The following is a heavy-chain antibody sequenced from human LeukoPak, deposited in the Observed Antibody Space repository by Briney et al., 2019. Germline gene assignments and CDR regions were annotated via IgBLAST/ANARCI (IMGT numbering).Heavy chain of an antibody. Sequence: SETLSLTCTVSGGSISSYYWSWIRQPPGKGLEWIGYIYYSGSTNYNPSLKSRVTISVDTSKNQFSLKLSSVTAADTAVYYCARRDILTGACDYWAREPWSPSPQ. D-gene: IGHD3-9*01. CDR1: GGSISSYY. J-gene: IGHJ4*02. V-gene: IGHV4-59*01. CDR3: ARRDILTGACDY. CDR2: IYYSGST.